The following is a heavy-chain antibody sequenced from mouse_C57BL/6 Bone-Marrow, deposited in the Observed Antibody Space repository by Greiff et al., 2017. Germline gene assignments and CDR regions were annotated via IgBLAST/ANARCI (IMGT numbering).Heavy chain of an antibody. CDR1: GFNITDDY. V-gene: IGHV14-4*01. CDR3: TTYYYGSRWFDY. Sequence: EVKLVESGAELVRPGASVKLSCTASGFNITDDYMHWVKQRPEQGLEWIGWIDPENGDTEYASKFQGKATITADTSSNTAYLQLSSLTSEDTAVYYCTTYYYGSRWFDYWGQGTTLTVSS. J-gene: IGHJ2*01. CDR2: IDPENGDT. D-gene: IGHD1-1*01.